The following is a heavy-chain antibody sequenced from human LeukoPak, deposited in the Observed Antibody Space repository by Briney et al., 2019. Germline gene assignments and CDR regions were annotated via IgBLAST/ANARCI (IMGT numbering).Heavy chain of an antibody. J-gene: IGHJ3*02. V-gene: IGHV4-59*01. Sequence: SETLSLTCTVSGGSISSYYWSWIRQPPGKGLEWIGYIYYSGSTNYNPSLKSRVTISVDTSKNQFSLKLSSVTAADTAVYYCARAVKSIDRAFDIWGQGTMVTVSS. D-gene: IGHD1-26*01. CDR1: GGSISSYY. CDR3: ARAVKSIDRAFDI. CDR2: IYYSGST.